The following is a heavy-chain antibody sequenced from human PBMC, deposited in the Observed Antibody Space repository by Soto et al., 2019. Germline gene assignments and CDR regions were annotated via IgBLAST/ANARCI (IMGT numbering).Heavy chain of an antibody. CDR1: GFTFSNAW. V-gene: IGHV3-15*01. CDR3: TTRVVVASPNDY. Sequence: EVQLVESGGGLVKPGGSLRLSCAASGFTFSNAWMSWVRQAPGKGLEWVGRIKSKTDGGTTDYAAPVKARFTISRDDSKNTLYLQMNSLKTEDTAVYYCTTRVVVASPNDYWGQGTLVTVSS. CDR2: IKSKTDGGTT. D-gene: IGHD2-15*01. J-gene: IGHJ4*02.